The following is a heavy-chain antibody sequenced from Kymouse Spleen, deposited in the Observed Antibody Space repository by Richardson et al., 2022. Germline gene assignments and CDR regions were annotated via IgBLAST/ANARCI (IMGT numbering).Heavy chain of an antibody. J-gene: IGHJ5*02. D-gene: IGHD3-10*01. Sequence: EVQLVESGGGLVQPGRSLRLSCAASGFTFDDYAMHWVRQAPGKGLEWVSGISWNSGSIGYADSVKGRFTISRDNAKNSLYLQMNSLRAEDTALYYCAKDIEDYYGSGSYWWFDPWGQGTLVTVSS. V-gene: IGHV3-9*01. CDR2: ISWNSGSI. CDR3: AKDIEDYYGSGSYWWFDP. CDR1: GFTFDDYA.